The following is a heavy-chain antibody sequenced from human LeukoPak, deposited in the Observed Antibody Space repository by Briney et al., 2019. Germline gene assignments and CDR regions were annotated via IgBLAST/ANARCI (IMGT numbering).Heavy chain of an antibody. J-gene: IGHJ4*02. CDR3: ARVGYSNYRIDY. CDR2: ISSSGSTI. D-gene: IGHD4-11*01. Sequence: PGGSLRLSCSASGFTFSSYAMHWVRQAPGKGLEWVSYISSSGSTIYYADSVKGRFTISRDNAKNSLYLQMNSLRAEDTAVYYCARVGYSNYRIDYWGQGTLVTVSS. CDR1: GFTFSSYA. V-gene: IGHV3-48*03.